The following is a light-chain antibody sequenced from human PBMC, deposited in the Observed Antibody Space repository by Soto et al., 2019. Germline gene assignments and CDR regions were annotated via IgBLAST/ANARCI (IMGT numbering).Light chain of an antibody. CDR1: SSDVGSYNS. Sequence: QSALTQPASVSGSPGQSISISCTGTSSDVGSYNSVSWYQQHPGKAPKLMIYEGSKRPSGVSNRFSGSKSGNTASLTISGLQAEDEADYYCSSYTSSSILYVFGTGTKLTVL. CDR3: SSYTSSSILYV. CDR2: EGS. J-gene: IGLJ1*01. V-gene: IGLV2-14*02.